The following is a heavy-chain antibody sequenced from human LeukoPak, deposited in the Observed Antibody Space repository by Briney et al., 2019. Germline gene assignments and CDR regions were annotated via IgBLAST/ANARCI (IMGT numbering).Heavy chain of an antibody. CDR2: ISSSGSTI. D-gene: IGHD6-6*01. Sequence: GGSLRLSCAASGFTFSDYYMSWIRQAPGKGLEWVSYISSSGSTIYYADSVKGRFTISRDSAKNSLYLQMNSLRAEDTAVYYCARDAAARPVYYYGMDVWGQGTTVTVSS. CDR3: ARDAAARPVYYYGMDV. J-gene: IGHJ6*02. V-gene: IGHV3-11*01. CDR1: GFTFSDYY.